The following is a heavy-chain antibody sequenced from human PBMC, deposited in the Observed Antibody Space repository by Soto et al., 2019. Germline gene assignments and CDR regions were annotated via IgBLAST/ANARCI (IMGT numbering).Heavy chain of an antibody. V-gene: IGHV3-43*01. D-gene: IGHD6-19*01. Sequence: GGSLRLSCAASGFTFDDYTMHWVRQAPGKGLEWVSLISWDGGSTYYADSVKGRFTISRDNSKNSLYLQMNSLRTKDTALYYCAKDGRGWYEGYYYGMDVWGQGTTVTVSS. CDR1: GFTFDDYT. CDR2: ISWDGGST. CDR3: AKDGRGWYEGYYYGMDV. J-gene: IGHJ6*02.